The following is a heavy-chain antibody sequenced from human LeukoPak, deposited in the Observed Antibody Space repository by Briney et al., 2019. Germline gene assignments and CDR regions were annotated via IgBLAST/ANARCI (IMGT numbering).Heavy chain of an antibody. D-gene: IGHD3-10*01. V-gene: IGHV4-61*02. CDR1: GGSISSGSYY. CDR3: ARAGSGSLPFFDY. CDR2: IHTSGST. Sequence: PSQTLSLTCTVSGGSISSGSYYWSWIRQPAGKGLEWIGRIHTSGSTNYNPSLKSRVTISVDTSKNQFSLKLSSVTAADTAVYYCARAGSGSLPFFDYWGQGTLVTVSS. J-gene: IGHJ4*02.